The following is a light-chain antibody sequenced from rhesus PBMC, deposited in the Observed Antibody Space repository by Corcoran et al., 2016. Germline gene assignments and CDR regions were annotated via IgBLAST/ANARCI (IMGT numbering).Light chain of an antibody. Sequence: DIEMTQSPSSLSASVGDTVTITCRASQAINNYLAWYQQKSGKAPRPLIYYASNLESGVPSRFSGSGSGKDFALTISSLQPEDFATYYCQQFNDYPYSFGQGTKVEIK. CDR3: QQFNDYPYS. V-gene: IGKV1S14*01. CDR2: YAS. CDR1: QAINNY. J-gene: IGKJ2*01.